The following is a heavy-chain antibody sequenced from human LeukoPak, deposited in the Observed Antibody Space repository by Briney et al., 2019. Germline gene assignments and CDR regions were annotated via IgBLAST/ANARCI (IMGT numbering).Heavy chain of an antibody. CDR2: IRYDGSYK. Sequence: GGSLRLSCAASGFTFSSYGMHWVRQAPGKGLEWVAFIRYDGSYKYYADSVKGRFTISRDNSKNTLYLQMNSLIPEDTAVYYCARQYISGQWYFDYWGQGTLVTVSS. J-gene: IGHJ4*02. D-gene: IGHD5-18*01. CDR3: ARQYISGQWYFDY. CDR1: GFTFSSYG. V-gene: IGHV3-30*02.